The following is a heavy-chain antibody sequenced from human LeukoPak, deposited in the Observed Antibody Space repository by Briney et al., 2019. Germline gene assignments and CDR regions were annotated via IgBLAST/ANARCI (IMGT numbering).Heavy chain of an antibody. D-gene: IGHD2-8*01. Sequence: GGSLRFSCAASGFTFSSYAMSWVPQAPGKGLEWVSTISGSGASTYYADSVKGRITISRDNSKNTLYLQMNSLRAEDTAVYYCAKDIRLLYHNWFDPWGQGTLVTVSS. V-gene: IGHV3-23*01. CDR2: ISGSGAST. J-gene: IGHJ5*02. CDR1: GFTFSSYA. CDR3: AKDIRLLYHNWFDP.